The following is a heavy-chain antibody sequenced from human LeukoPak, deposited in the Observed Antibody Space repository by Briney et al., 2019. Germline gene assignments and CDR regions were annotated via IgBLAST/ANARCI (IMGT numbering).Heavy chain of an antibody. CDR1: GYTFTSYA. J-gene: IGHJ5*02. V-gene: IGHV1-3*01. Sequence: GASVKVSCKASGYTFTSYAMHWMRQAPGQRLEWMGWINAGNGNTKYSQKFQGRVTITRDTSASTAYMELSSLRSEDTAVYYCARMLLQRYNWFDPWGQGTLVTVSS. CDR2: INAGNGNT. CDR3: ARMLLQRYNWFDP. D-gene: IGHD3-16*01.